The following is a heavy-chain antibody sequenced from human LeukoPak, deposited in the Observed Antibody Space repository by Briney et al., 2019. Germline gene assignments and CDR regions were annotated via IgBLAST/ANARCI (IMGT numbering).Heavy chain of an antibody. CDR1: GFTFSSYA. V-gene: IGHV3-7*01. J-gene: IGHJ4*02. Sequence: PGGSLRLSCAASGFTFSSYAMSWVRQAPGKGLEWVANINEDGSEKYYVDSVKGRFTISRDNAKNSLYLQMNSLRAKDTALYYCARGGPTGALDDWGQGTLLTVSS. CDR3: ARGGPTGALDD. D-gene: IGHD7-27*01. CDR2: INEDGSEK.